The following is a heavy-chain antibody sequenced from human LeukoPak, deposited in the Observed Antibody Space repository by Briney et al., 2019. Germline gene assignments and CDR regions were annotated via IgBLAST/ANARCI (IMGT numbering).Heavy chain of an antibody. D-gene: IGHD4-17*01. J-gene: IGHJ4*02. CDR1: GFTFSSYA. CDR3: ARSNYGDLFDY. CDR2: ISYDGSNK. Sequence: GGSLRLSCAASGFTFSSYAMHWVRQAPGKGLEWVAVISYDGSNKYYADSVKGRFTISRDNSKNTLYLQMNSLRAEDTAVYYCARSNYGDLFDYWGRGTLVTVSS. V-gene: IGHV3-30-3*01.